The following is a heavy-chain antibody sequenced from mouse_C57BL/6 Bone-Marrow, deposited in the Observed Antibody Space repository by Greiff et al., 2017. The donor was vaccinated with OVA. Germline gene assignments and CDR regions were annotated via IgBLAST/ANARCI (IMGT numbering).Heavy chain of an antibody. CDR2: INPNNGGT. J-gene: IGHJ3*01. CDR3: ARGDYYGSSAWFAY. Sequence: VQLQQSGPELVKPGASVKMSCKASGYTFTDYNMHWVKQSHGKSLEWIGYINPNNGGTSYNQKFKGKATLTVNKSSSTAYMELRSLTSEDCAVYYCARGDYYGSSAWFAYWGQGTLVTVSA. D-gene: IGHD1-1*01. V-gene: IGHV1-22*01. CDR1: GYTFTDYN.